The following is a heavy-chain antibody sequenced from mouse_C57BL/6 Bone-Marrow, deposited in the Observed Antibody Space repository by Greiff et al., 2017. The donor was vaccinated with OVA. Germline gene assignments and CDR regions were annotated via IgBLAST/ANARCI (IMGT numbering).Heavy chain of an antibody. CDR2: IRSKSNNYAT. D-gene: IGHD1-1*01. J-gene: IGHJ2*01. CDR3: VRHGSSRDYFDY. Sequence: EVQLVESGGGLVQPKGSLKLSCAASGFSFNTYAMNWVRQAPGKGLEWVARIRSKSNNYATYYADSVKDRFTISRDDSESMLYLQMNNLKTEDTAMYYCVRHGSSRDYFDYWGQGTTLTVSS. V-gene: IGHV10-1*01. CDR1: GFSFNTYA.